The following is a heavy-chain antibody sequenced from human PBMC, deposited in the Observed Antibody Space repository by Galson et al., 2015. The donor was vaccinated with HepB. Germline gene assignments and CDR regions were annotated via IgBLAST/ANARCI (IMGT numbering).Heavy chain of an antibody. Sequence: SLRLSCAASGFTFSTYAMHWVRQAPGKGLEWLAAISYHGRDEYYADSVKGRFTISRDNSKNTVFLQMSTLRAEDTAVYYCVKDTSYALDYWGQGTLVTVSS. D-gene: IGHD3-16*01. J-gene: IGHJ4*02. V-gene: IGHV3-30-3*01. CDR2: ISYHGRDE. CDR1: GFTFSTYA. CDR3: VKDTSYALDY.